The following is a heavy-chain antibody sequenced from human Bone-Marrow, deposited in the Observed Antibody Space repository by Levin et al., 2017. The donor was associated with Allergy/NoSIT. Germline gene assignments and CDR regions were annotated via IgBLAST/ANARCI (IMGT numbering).Heavy chain of an antibody. CDR2: INADNGDT. J-gene: IGHJ4*02. Sequence: ASVKVSCKASGYTFTALPIHWTRQAPGQSPEWVGWINADNGDTKYSPRFQGRVTLTRDTSASTAYMELSSLASEDTAVYYCAREFSPSSGDYWGQGTPVTVSS. CDR1: GYTFTALP. V-gene: IGHV1-3*01. CDR3: AREFSPSSGDY. D-gene: IGHD6-6*01.